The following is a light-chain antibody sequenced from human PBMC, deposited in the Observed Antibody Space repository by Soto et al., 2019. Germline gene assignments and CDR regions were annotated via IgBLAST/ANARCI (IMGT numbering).Light chain of an antibody. Sequence: QSVLTQPASVSGSPGQSITISCTGTSSDVGTYDLVSWYQQHPGKAPKLMIFEVSNRPSGVSDRFSDSKSGNTASLTISGLQAEDEADYYCSSYSGSSIPYVFATGTKVTVL. CDR2: EVS. V-gene: IGLV2-23*02. CDR1: SSDVGTYDL. J-gene: IGLJ1*01. CDR3: SSYSGSSIPYV.